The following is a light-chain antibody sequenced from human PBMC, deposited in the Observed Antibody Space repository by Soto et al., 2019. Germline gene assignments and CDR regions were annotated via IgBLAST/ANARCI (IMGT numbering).Light chain of an antibody. J-gene: IGKJ5*01. V-gene: IGKV3-11*01. CDR1: QSVDSY. CDR2: DAS. Sequence: EIVLTQSPASLSLSPGERATLSCRASQSVDSYLAWYQHKPGRAPRLLIYDASNRATGVPARFSGSGSGTDFTLTISSLEPEDFAVYYCQQRYRWPPITFGQGTRLEIK. CDR3: QQRYRWPPIT.